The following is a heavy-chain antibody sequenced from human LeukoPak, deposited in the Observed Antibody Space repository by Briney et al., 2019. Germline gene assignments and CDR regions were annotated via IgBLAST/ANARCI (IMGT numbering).Heavy chain of an antibody. Sequence: SQTLSLTCTVSGVSISSGGYYWSWIRQHPGKGLEWIGYIYYSGSTYYNPSLKSRVTISVDTSKNQFSLKLSSVTAADTAVYYCARERENYYDSSGLRAYFDYWGQGTLVTVSS. CDR2: IYYSGST. J-gene: IGHJ4*02. V-gene: IGHV4-31*03. D-gene: IGHD3-22*01. CDR1: GVSISSGGYY. CDR3: ARERENYYDSSGLRAYFDY.